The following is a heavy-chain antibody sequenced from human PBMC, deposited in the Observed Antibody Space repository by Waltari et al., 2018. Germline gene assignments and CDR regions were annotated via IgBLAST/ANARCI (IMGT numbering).Heavy chain of an antibody. V-gene: IGHV5-51*01. J-gene: IGHJ5*02. Sequence: EVQLVQSGAEVKKPGESLKISCQASGYTFTNYWIGWVRQLPGKGLEWMGIIYPGDSETTYSPSFEGQVTISADKSISVAYLQWSSLKASDTAMYYCVRQVGTNWLDPWGQGTQV. CDR2: IYPGDSET. CDR1: GYTFTNYW. CDR3: VRQVGTNWLDP. D-gene: IGHD5-12*01.